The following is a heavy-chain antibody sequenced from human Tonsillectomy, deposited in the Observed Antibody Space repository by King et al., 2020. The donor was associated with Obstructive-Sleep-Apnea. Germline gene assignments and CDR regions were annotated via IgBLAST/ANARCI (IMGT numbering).Heavy chain of an antibody. CDR1: GGSIITDSYY. D-gene: IGHD1-26*01. J-gene: IGHJ5*02. Sequence: QLQESGPGLVKPSETLSLTCGVSGGSIITDSYYWGWLRHFPGKGLEWIGSVSDRGTTSYNASLKSRVTISIDTSRNQFSLKLTSVTAADTAVYSCARHSLLYSGSTNWFDPWGQGTLVTVSS. CDR3: ARHSLLYSGSTNWFDP. CDR2: VSDRGTT. V-gene: IGHV4-39*01.